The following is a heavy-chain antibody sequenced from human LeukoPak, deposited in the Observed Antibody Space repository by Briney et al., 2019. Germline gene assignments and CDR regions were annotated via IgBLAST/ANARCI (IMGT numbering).Heavy chain of an antibody. Sequence: AGGSLRLSCAASGFTFSSYGMHWVRQAPGKGLEWVAVIWYDGSNKYYADSVKGRFTISRDNSKNTLYLQMNSLRAEDTAVYYCARDASSGYYVYGMDVWGQGTTVTVSS. J-gene: IGHJ6*02. CDR3: ARDASSGYYVYGMDV. D-gene: IGHD3-22*01. V-gene: IGHV3-33*01. CDR2: IWYDGSNK. CDR1: GFTFSSYG.